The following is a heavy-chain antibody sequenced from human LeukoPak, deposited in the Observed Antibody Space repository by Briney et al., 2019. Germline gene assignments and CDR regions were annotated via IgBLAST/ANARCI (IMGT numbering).Heavy chain of an antibody. D-gene: IGHD3-22*01. J-gene: IGHJ3*02. CDR3: ARGPYSYDSSGAFDI. CDR1: GGSISSYY. V-gene: IGHV4-4*07. CDR2: ISSSGST. Sequence: PSETLSLTCTVSGGSISSYYSSWIRQPAGKGLEWIGRISSSGSTNYNPSLKSRVTISVATSKNQFSLKLSSVTAADTAVYFCARGPYSYDSSGAFDIWGQGTMVTVSS.